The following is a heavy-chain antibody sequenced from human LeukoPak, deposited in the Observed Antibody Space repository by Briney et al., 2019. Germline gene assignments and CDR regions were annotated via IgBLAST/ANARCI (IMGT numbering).Heavy chain of an antibody. Sequence: GGSLRLSCAASEFTFSDYYMSWIRQAPGKGLEWVSYISSSGSTIYYADSVKGRFTISRDNAKNSLYLQMNSLRAEDTAVYYCARDQCTSTSCYGYNWFDPWGQGTLVTVSS. D-gene: IGHD2-2*01. CDR3: ARDQCTSTSCYGYNWFDP. J-gene: IGHJ5*02. CDR1: EFTFSDYY. V-gene: IGHV3-11*01. CDR2: ISSSGSTI.